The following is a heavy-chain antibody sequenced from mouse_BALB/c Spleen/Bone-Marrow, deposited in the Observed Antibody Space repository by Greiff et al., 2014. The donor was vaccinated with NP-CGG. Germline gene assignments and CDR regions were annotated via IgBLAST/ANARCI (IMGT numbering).Heavy chain of an antibody. D-gene: IGHD2-14*01. CDR1: EYEFPSHD. CDR3: ARHNYRYDDYAMDY. CDR2: INSDGGST. V-gene: IGHV5-2*03. Sequence: EVKLVESGGGLVQPGESLKLSCESNEYEFPSHDMSWVRKTPEKRLELVAAINSDGGSTYYPDTMERRFIISRDNTKKTLYLQMSRLRSEDTAVYYCARHNYRYDDYAMDYWGQGTSVTVSS. J-gene: IGHJ4*01.